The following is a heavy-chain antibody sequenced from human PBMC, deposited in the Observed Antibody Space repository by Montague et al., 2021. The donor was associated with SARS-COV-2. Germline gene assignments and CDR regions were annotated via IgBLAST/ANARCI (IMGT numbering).Heavy chain of an antibody. CDR2: IYTSGST. J-gene: IGHJ6*02. D-gene: IGHD2-2*01. V-gene: IGHV4-61*02. CDR3: ARVVYQRPNTYYYYEGVEF. Sequence: TLSLTCTVSGGSISSGSYYWNWIRQPARKGLEWIGRIYTSGSTNYNPSLKSRVTISVDTSKNQFSLKLSSVTAADTAVYYCARVVYQRPNTYYYYEGVEFWGQETKVTVSS. CDR1: GGSISSGSYY.